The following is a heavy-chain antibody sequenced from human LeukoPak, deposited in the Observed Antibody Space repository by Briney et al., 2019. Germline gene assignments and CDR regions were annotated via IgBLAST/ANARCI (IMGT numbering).Heavy chain of an antibody. CDR3: ARDVYYGSGSPRLDY. V-gene: IGHV3-48*01. D-gene: IGHD3-10*01. Sequence: GGSLRLSCAASGFTFSDYNMNWVRHIPGKGLESVSYMSRSGNIIYYADSVKGRFTISRDNAKNSLYLQMNSLRAEDTAVYYCARDVYYGSGSPRLDYWGQGTLVTVPS. CDR2: MSRSGNII. CDR1: GFTFSDYN. J-gene: IGHJ4*02.